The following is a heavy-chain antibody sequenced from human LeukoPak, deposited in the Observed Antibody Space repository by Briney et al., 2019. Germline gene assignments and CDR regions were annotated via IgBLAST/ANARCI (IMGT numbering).Heavy chain of an antibody. V-gene: IGHV4-30-2*02. CDR3: ARYCSGDSCSFDY. D-gene: IGHD2-15*01. CDR1: GGAITSGGYS. J-gene: IGHJ4*02. Sequence: SQTLSLTCTVSGGAITSGGYSWNWIRQPPGKGLEWIGCIYDRGPTYYNPSLKSRITISVDRPKNQFSLKLNSVTAADTAVYYCARYCSGDSCSFDYWGQGTLVTVSS. CDR2: IYDRGPT.